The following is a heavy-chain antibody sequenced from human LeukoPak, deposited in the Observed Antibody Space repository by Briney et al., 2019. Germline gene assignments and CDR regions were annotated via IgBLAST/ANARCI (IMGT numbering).Heavy chain of an antibody. Sequence: ASVKVSCKASGYTFTGYYMHWVRQAPGQGLEWMGWINPNSGGTNYAQKFQGRVTMTRDTSISTAYMELRSLRSDDTAVYYCARDPGGYYYGSGGNFDYWGQGTLVTVSS. CDR3: ARDPGGYYYGSGGNFDY. V-gene: IGHV1-2*02. CDR1: GYTFTGYY. D-gene: IGHD3-10*01. J-gene: IGHJ4*02. CDR2: INPNSGGT.